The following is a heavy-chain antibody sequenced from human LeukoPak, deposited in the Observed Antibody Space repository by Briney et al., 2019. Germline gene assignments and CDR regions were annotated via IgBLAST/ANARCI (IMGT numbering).Heavy chain of an antibody. CDR1: GGSISSGGYY. D-gene: IGHD3-10*01. J-gene: IGHJ4*02. Sequence: PSETLSLTCTVSGGSISSGGYYWSWIRQHPGRGLEWIGNIYYSGSTYYNPALKSRVTISVDTSKNQFSLKLSSVTAADTAVYYCARGGRGPFDYWGQGTLVTVSS. CDR2: IYYSGST. V-gene: IGHV4-31*03. CDR3: ARGGRGPFDY.